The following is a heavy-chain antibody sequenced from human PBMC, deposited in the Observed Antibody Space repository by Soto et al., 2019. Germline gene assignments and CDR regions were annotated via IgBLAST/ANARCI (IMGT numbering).Heavy chain of an antibody. Sequence: SVKVSCKASGGTFSSYAISWVRQAPGQGLEWMGGIIPIFGTANYAQKFQGRVTITADESTSTAYMELSSLRSEDTAVYYCARGGCSGGSCYSYYSYGMDVWGQGTTVTVSS. CDR2: IIPIFGTA. D-gene: IGHD2-15*01. V-gene: IGHV1-69*13. CDR1: GGTFSSYA. J-gene: IGHJ6*02. CDR3: ARGGCSGGSCYSYYSYGMDV.